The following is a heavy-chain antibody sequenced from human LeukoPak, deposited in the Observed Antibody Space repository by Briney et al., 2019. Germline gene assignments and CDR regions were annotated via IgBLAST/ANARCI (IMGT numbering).Heavy chain of an antibody. CDR2: ISPGGGNR. CDR3: PRDLRHASRCNCYGWCDP. V-gene: IGHV3-23*01. D-gene: IGHD1-1*01. Sequence: GGSLRLSCAVSGLTFNTYAISWVCQAPGTGLALVSAISPGGGNRYYADSLMGRFCISRNNSKNTVYLQRDSLRAEDTAIYCCPRDLRHASRCNCYGWCDPWGQGTLVTVSP. CDR1: GLTFNTYA. J-gene: IGHJ5*02.